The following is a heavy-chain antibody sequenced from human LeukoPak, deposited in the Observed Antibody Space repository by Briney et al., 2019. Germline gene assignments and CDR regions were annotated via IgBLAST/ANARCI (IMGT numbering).Heavy chain of an antibody. V-gene: IGHV3-66*01. CDR1: GFTVSFKY. J-gene: IGHJ3*02. CDR2: IYNVGST. Sequence: PGGSLRLSCAASGFTVSFKYMTWVRQVPGKGREWVSVIYNVGSTYYADSVKGRFTISRDNSKDTLYLQMNSLRAEDTAMYYCARTHAVAATPIWIWGRGTVVTVSS. D-gene: IGHD2-15*01. CDR3: ARTHAVAATPIWI.